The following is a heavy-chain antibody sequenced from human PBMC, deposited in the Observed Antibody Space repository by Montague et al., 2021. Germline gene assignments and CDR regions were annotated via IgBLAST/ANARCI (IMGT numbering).Heavy chain of an antibody. CDR2: VSHGGRT. V-gene: IGHV4-38-2*02. CDR3: ARERDRYYYMDI. CDR1: RSLINRDYY. Sequence: SETLSLTCTVSRSLINRDYYWGWIRQPPGKGLEWMGSVSHGGRTYYNPSLKSRVTISVDTSNNHFSLKLSSVTAADTAMYYCARERDRYYYMDIWGKGTRSPSL. J-gene: IGHJ6*03.